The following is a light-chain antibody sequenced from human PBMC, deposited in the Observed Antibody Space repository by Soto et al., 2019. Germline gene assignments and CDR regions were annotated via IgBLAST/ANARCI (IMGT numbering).Light chain of an antibody. J-gene: IGLJ1*01. V-gene: IGLV2-14*01. CDR2: DVS. CDR3: SSYTTTDTYV. Sequence: QSVLTQPASMSGSPGQSITISCTGTTIDVGAYNYVSWFQQYPGKAPKLMIYDVSTRPSGVSYRFSGSKSGNTASLTISGLQAEDEADYYCSSYTTTDTYVFGTGTKLTVL. CDR1: TIDVGAYNY.